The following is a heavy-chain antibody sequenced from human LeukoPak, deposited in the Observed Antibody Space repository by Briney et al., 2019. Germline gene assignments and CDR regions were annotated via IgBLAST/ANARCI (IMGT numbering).Heavy chain of an antibody. CDR2: IYYSGST. J-gene: IGHJ4*02. V-gene: IGHV4-39*01. CDR1: GGTISSSSYY. CDR3: ARHETVGLGLYYFDY. D-gene: IGHD1-26*01. Sequence: SETLSLTCTVSGGTISSSSYYWGWIRQPPGKGLEWIGSIYYSGSTYYNPSLKSQVTISVDTSKNQFSLKLSSVTAADTAVYYCARHETVGLGLYYFDYWGQGTLVTVSS.